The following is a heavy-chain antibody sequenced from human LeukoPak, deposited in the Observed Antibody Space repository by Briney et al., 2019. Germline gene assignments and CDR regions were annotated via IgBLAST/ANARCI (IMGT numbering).Heavy chain of an antibody. CDR2: ISGSGGST. Sequence: GGTLRLSCAASGFTFSSYAMSWVRQAPGKGLEWVSAISGSGGSTYYADSVKGRFTISRDNSKNTLYLQMNSLRAEDTAVYYCAKFWTGTRTFDYWGQGTLVTVSS. CDR3: AKFWTGTRTFDY. J-gene: IGHJ4*02. V-gene: IGHV3-23*01. CDR1: GFTFSSYA. D-gene: IGHD3/OR15-3a*01.